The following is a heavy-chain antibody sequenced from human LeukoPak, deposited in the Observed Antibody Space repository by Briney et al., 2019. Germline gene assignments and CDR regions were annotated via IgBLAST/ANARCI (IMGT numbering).Heavy chain of an antibody. CDR1: GFTFSTYG. D-gene: IGHD3-3*01. J-gene: IGHJ5*02. CDR2: IFYDGNNK. CDR3: ASHAFGVIKNWFDP. Sequence: GRSLRLSCAASGFTFSTYGMHWVRQAPGKGLEWVAVIFYDGNNKYYADSVKGRFTISRDNSKNTLYLQMNSLRAEDTAVYYCASHAFGVIKNWFDPWGQGTLVTVSS. V-gene: IGHV3-33*01.